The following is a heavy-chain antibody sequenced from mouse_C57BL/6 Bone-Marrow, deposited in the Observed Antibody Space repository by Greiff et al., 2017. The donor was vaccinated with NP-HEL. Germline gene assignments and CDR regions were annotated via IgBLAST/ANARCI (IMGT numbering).Heavy chain of an antibody. CDR3: VRFYGNYGMDY. D-gene: IGHD2-1*01. CDR2: IRSKSNNYAT. CDR1: GFSFNTYA. J-gene: IGHJ4*01. Sequence: DVQLVESGGGLVQPKGSLKLSCAASGFSFNTYAMNWVRQAPGKGLEWVARIRSKSNNYATYYADSVKDRFTISRDDSESMLYLQMNNLKTEDTAMYYCVRFYGNYGMDYWGQGTSVTVSS. V-gene: IGHV10-1*01.